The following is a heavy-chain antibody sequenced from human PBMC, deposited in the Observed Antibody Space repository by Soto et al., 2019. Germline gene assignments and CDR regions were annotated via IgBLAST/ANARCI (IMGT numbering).Heavy chain of an antibody. CDR3: ARAVDDCSSTSCSRPGWFDP. Sequence: GASVKVSCKASGFSLTGYYFHWIRAAPGQGLEWLGWINPNTGGTTYAQKFQGRVTLTWDTSINTAYMELSSLRPDDTAVYYCARAVDDCSSTSCSRPGWFDPWGQGTLVTVSS. J-gene: IGHJ5*02. CDR1: GFSLTGYY. CDR2: INPNTGGT. V-gene: IGHV1-2*02. D-gene: IGHD2-2*01.